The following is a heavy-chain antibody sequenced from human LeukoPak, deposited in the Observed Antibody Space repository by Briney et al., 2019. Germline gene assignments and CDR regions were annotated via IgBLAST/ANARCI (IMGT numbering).Heavy chain of an antibody. J-gene: IGHJ6*04. CDR3: AELGITMIGGV. V-gene: IGHV3-48*03. CDR2: ISSSGSTI. CDR1: GFTFSSFE. Sequence: GGSLRLSCAASGFTFSSFEINWVRQAPGKGLERVSYISSSGSTIYYAYSVKGRFTISRDNAKNSLYLQMNGLRAEDTAVYYCAELGITMIGGVWGKGTTVTISS. D-gene: IGHD3-10*02.